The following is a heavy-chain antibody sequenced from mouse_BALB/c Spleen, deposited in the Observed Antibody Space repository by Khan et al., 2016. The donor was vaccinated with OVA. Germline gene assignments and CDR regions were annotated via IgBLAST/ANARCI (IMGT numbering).Heavy chain of an antibody. D-gene: IGHD2-1*01. J-gene: IGHJ3*01. CDR2: IFPGTGTT. CDR3: ARGYFGNYEFAY. Sequence: QVQLQQSGAELVKPGASVKLSCKTSGYTFTSYWIQWVKQRPGQGLGWIGQIFPGTGTTYYNENFKGKATLTVDTSSNTAYMQFSSLTSEDSACYLCARGYFGNYEFAYWGQGTLVTVSP. V-gene: IGHV1S132*01. CDR1: GYTFTSYW.